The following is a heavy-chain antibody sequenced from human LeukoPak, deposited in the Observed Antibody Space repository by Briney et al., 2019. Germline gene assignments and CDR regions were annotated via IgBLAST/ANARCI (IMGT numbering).Heavy chain of an antibody. CDR1: GVSISSTNW. V-gene: IGHV4-4*02. J-gene: IGHJ4*02. D-gene: IGHD3-10*01. CDR2: IYHGGST. Sequence: KPSGTLSLTRAVSGVSISSTNWWSWVRQPPGKGLEWIGEIYHGGSTNYNPSLKSRVTMSVNKSKNQFSLNLSSVTAADTAIYYCARRLLWFPDYWGQGILVTVSS. CDR3: ARRLLWFPDY.